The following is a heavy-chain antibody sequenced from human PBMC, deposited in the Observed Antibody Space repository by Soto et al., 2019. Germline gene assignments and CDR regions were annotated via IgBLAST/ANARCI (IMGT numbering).Heavy chain of an antibody. CDR3: AKEFDVMVVAATALGF. CDR2: ISHDGSNK. D-gene: IGHD2-15*01. Sequence: GGSLRLSCAASGFMFSSETMHWVRQAPGKGLEWVAFISHDGSNKYFADSVKGRFTISRDNSKNTLYLQMNSLRAEDTAVYYCAKEFDVMVVAATALGFWGQGTLVTVSS. V-gene: IGHV3-30*18. CDR1: GFMFSSET. J-gene: IGHJ4*02.